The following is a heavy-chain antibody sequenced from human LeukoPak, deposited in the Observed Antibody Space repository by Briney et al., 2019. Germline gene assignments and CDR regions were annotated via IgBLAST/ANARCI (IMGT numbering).Heavy chain of an antibody. CDR1: GYTFTGYY. D-gene: IGHD3-10*01. Sequence: ASVKVSCKASGYTFTGYYMHWVRQAPGQGLEWMGWINPNSGGTNYAQKFQGRVTMTRDTSISTAYMELSRLRSEDTAVYYCARAKKGRITMVRGVIYYFDYWGQGTLVTVSS. J-gene: IGHJ4*02. CDR2: INPNSGGT. V-gene: IGHV1-2*02. CDR3: ARAKKGRITMVRGVIYYFDY.